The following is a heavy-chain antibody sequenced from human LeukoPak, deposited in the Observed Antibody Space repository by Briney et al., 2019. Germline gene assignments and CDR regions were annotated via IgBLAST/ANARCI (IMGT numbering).Heavy chain of an antibody. J-gene: IGHJ6*02. CDR3: ARDGWCSSTSCDINYYYGMDV. V-gene: IGHV1-46*01. D-gene: IGHD2-2*02. CDR2: INPGGGST. Sequence: GASVKVSCKAFGYTFTSYYMHWVRQAPGQGLEWMGIINPGGGSTSYAQKFQGRVTMTRDTSTSTVYMELSSLRSEDTAVYYCARDGWCSSTSCDINYYYGMDVWGQGTTVTVSS. CDR1: GYTFTSYY.